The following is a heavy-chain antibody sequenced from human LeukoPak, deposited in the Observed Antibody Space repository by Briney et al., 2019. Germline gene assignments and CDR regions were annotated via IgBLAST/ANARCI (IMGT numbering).Heavy chain of an antibody. V-gene: IGHV3-33*01. CDR1: GFTFSSYG. Sequence: GGSLRLSCAASGFTFSSYGMHWVRLAPGKGLEWVAVIWYDGSNKYYADSVKGRFTISRDNSKNTLYLQMNSLRAEDTAVYYCYRGEPNRYYSSYYYMDVWGKGTKVTVSS. CDR3: YRGEPNRYYSSYYYMDV. J-gene: IGHJ6*03. CDR2: IWYDGSNK. D-gene: IGHD1-14*01.